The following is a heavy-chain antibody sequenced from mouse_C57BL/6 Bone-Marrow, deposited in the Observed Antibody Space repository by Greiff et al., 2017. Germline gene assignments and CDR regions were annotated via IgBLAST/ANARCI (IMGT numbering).Heavy chain of an antibody. Sequence: EVKLVESGPELVKPGASVKMSCKASGYTFTDYNMHWVKQSHGKSLEWIGYINPNNGGTSYNQKFKGKATLTVNKSSSTAYLELRSLTSEDSAVYYCARGYYAMDYWGQGTSVTVSS. V-gene: IGHV1-22*01. CDR1: GYTFTDYN. J-gene: IGHJ4*01. CDR3: ARGYYAMDY. CDR2: INPNNGGT.